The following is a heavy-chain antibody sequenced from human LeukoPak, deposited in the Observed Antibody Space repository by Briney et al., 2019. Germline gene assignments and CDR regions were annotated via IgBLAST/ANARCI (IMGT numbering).Heavy chain of an antibody. Sequence: GGSLRLSCAASGFTFDDYGMSWVRHAPGKGLEWVSGINWNGGSTGYADSVKGRFTISRDNAKNSLYLQMNSLRAEDTALYYCARNYYDSSGYSYYFDYWGQGTLVTVSS. V-gene: IGHV3-20*04. J-gene: IGHJ4*02. CDR3: ARNYYDSSGYSYYFDY. D-gene: IGHD3-22*01. CDR1: GFTFDDYG. CDR2: INWNGGST.